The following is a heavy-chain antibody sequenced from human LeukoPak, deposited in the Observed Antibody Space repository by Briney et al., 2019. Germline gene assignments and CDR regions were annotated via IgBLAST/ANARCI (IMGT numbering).Heavy chain of an antibody. V-gene: IGHV3-21*01. CDR2: ISSTSSYI. CDR1: GFIFSSYN. D-gene: IGHD6-19*01. J-gene: IGHJ4*02. Sequence: GGSLRLSCAASGFIFSSYNMNWVRQVPGKGLEWVSFISSTSSYIYYADSVKGRFTISRDNAKNSLYLQMNSLRAEDTAVYYCASRPPVAGPKDWGQGTLVTVSS. CDR3: ASRPPVAGPKD.